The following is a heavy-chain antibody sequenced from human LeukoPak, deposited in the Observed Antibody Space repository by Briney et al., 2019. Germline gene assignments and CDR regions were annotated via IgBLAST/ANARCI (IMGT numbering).Heavy chain of an antibody. V-gene: IGHV1-2*02. CDR3: ARVPKAVAGLRPDY. D-gene: IGHD6-19*01. J-gene: IGHJ4*02. CDR1: GYTFTGYY. CDR2: INPNSGGT. Sequence: ASVKVSCKASGYTFTGYYMHWVRQAPGQGLEWMGWINPNSGGTNYAQKFRGRVTMTRDTSISTAYMELSRLRSDDTAVYYCARVPKAVAGLRPDYWGQGTLVTVSS.